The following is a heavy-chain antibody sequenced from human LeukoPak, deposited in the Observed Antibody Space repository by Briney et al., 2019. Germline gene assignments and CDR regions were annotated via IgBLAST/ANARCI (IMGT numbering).Heavy chain of an antibody. J-gene: IGHJ4*02. Sequence: PSETLSLTCAVYGGSFSGYYWSWIRQPPGKGLEWIGEINHSGSTNYNPSLKSRVTISVDTSKNQFSLKLSSVTAADTAVYYCARSPPYCGGDCYSWGHWGQGTLVTVSS. V-gene: IGHV4-34*01. D-gene: IGHD2-21*01. CDR2: INHSGST. CDR3: ARSPPYCGGDCYSWGH. CDR1: GGSFSGYY.